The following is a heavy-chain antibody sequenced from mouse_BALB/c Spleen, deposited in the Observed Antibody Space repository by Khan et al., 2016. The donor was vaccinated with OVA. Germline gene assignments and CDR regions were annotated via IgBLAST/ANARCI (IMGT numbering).Heavy chain of an antibody. CDR1: GYSITSDYA. V-gene: IGHV3-2*02. CDR2: ISYSGNT. CDR3: ARIYGGDFDY. D-gene: IGHD1-1*01. Sequence: EVQLQESGPGLVKPSQSLSLTCTVTGYSITSDYAWNWIRQFPGNQLEWMGFISYSGNTKYNPSFKSRVSITRDTSKNQFFLHLNSVTIEDTATYYCARIYGGDFDYWGQGTTLTVSS. J-gene: IGHJ2*01.